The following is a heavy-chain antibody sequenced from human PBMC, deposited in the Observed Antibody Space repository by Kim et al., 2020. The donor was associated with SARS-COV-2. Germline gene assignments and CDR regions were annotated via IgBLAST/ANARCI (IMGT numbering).Heavy chain of an antibody. J-gene: IGHJ4*02. D-gene: IGHD3-22*01. CDR3: ARDRSYYYDSSGYYPLGY. V-gene: IGHV3-7*01. CDR1: GFTFSSYW. CDR2: IKQDGSEK. Sequence: GGSLRLSCAASGFTFSSYWMSWVRQAPGKGLEWVANIKQDGSEKYYVDSVKGRFTISRDNAKNSLYLQMNSLRAEDTAVYYCARDRSYYYDSSGYYPLGYWGQGTLVTVSS.